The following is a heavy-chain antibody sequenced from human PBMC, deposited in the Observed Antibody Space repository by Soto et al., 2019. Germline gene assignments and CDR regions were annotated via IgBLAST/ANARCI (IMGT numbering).Heavy chain of an antibody. V-gene: IGHV1-18*04. CDR1: GYTFTSYG. CDR3: ARNYVDTAMAFYYYYGMDV. D-gene: IGHD5-18*01. J-gene: IGHJ6*02. Sequence: GASVKVSCKASGYTFTSYGISWVQQAPGQGLEWMGWISAYNGNTNYAQKLQGRVTMTTDTSTSTAYMELRSLRSDDTAVYYCARNYVDTAMAFYYYYGMDVWGQGTTVTVSS. CDR2: ISAYNGNT.